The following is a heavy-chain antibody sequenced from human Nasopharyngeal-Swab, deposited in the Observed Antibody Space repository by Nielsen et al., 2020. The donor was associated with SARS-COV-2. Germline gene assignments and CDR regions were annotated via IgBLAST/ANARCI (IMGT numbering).Heavy chain of an antibody. V-gene: IGHV3-33*01. J-gene: IGHJ6*03. CDR3: ARDLGVYAILHYMDV. CDR1: GFTFSSYG. Sequence: GESLKISCAASGFTFSSYGMHWVRQAPGKGLEWVAVIWYDGSNKYYADSVEGRFTISRDNSKNTLYLQMNSLRAEDTAVYYCARDLGVYAILHYMDVWGKGTTVTVSS. D-gene: IGHD2-8*02. CDR2: IWYDGSNK.